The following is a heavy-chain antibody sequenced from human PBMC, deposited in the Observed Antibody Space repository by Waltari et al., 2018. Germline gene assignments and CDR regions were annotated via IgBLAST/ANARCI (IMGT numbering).Heavy chain of an antibody. CDR3: AREITMVRGAYDY. D-gene: IGHD3-10*01. Sequence: QVQLVQSGAEVKKPGSSVKVFCKASGGTFSSYAIRWGRQATGKGLEWMGGIIPIFGTANYAQKFQGRVTITADESTSTAYMELSSLRSEDTAVYYCAREITMVRGAYDYWGQGTLVTVSS. CDR1: GGTFSSYA. J-gene: IGHJ4*02. CDR2: IIPIFGTA. V-gene: IGHV1-69*12.